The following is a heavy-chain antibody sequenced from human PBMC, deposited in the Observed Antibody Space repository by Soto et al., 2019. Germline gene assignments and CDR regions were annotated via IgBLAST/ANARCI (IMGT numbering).Heavy chain of an antibody. D-gene: IGHD2-21*01. Sequence: GGSLRLSCAASGVTFSTAWINWVRQAPGKGLEWVGRIKSQVNGGTPDFAAPVRGRFAISRDDSRSMVYLQMNRLKTEDTAVYYCTTDSYFTSKLVRFDYWGLGTLVTVSS. CDR2: IKSQVNGGTP. CDR3: TTDSYFTSKLVRFDY. V-gene: IGHV3-15*07. J-gene: IGHJ4*01. CDR1: GVTFSTAW.